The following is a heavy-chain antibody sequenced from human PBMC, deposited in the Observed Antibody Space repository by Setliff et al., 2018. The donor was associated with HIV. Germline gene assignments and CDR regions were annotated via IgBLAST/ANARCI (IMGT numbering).Heavy chain of an antibody. CDR3: ARARGPEGYFDS. J-gene: IGHJ4*02. CDR1: GGSFSGYY. Sequence: PSETLSLTCAVYGGSFSGYYWSWIRQPPGKGLEWIGEINHSGSTNYNPSLKSRVTISVDTSKNQFSLKLSSVTAADTAVYYCARARGPEGYFDSWGQGTLVTVPS. D-gene: IGHD3-10*01. V-gene: IGHV4-34*01. CDR2: INHSGST.